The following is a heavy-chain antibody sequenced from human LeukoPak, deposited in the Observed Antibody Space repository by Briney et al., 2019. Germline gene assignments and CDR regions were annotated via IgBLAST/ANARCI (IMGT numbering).Heavy chain of an antibody. D-gene: IGHD2-21*01. CDR2: ISAYNGNT. Sequence: ASVKVSCKASGYTFTSYGISWVRQAPGQGLEWMGWISAYNGNTNYAQKFQGRVTITADKSTSTAYMELSSLRSEDTAVYYCAYTVAHGYFDYWGQGTLVTVSS. V-gene: IGHV1-18*01. J-gene: IGHJ4*02. CDR1: GYTFTSYG. CDR3: AYTVAHGYFDY.